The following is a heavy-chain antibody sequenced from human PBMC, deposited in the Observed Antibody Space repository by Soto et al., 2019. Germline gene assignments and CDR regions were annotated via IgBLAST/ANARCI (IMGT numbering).Heavy chain of an antibody. Sequence: QVQLVESGGGVVQPGTSLRLSCGASGFSFSSYAMNWVRQAPGKGLEWVAVISHDGSNTYYGDSVKGRFTISRDNSENTLFLQMNSPRAEDTAGYYCAKPYCGAGSYYLDAFDVWGQGTSVTISS. CDR3: AKPYCGAGSYYLDAFDV. CDR1: GFSFSSYA. CDR2: ISHDGSNT. V-gene: IGHV3-30*18. J-gene: IGHJ3*01. D-gene: IGHD3-10*01.